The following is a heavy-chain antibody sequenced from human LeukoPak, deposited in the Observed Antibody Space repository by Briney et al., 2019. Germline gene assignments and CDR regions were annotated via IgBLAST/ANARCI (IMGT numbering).Heavy chain of an antibody. CDR2: INANSGGT. Sequence: GASVKVFCKASGYTFSGYFIHWVRQAAGQGLEWMGRINANSGGTEYAQNFQGRVTMTRDTSISTASMELSRLTSDDTAVYYCARDLSSTSNGELDSWGQGTLVTVSS. CDR1: GYTFSGYF. V-gene: IGHV1-2*06. D-gene: IGHD3-10*01. J-gene: IGHJ4*02. CDR3: ARDLSSTSNGELDS.